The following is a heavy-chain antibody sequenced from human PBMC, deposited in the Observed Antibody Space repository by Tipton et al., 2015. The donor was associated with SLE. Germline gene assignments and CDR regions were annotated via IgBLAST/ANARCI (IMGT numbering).Heavy chain of an antibody. J-gene: IGHJ3*02. CDR3: ARGDSSSWYADAFDI. CDR1: SSSSYY. D-gene: IGHD6-13*01. CDR2: ISGSGGST. V-gene: IGHV3-23*01. Sequence: SSSSYYWGWIRQPPGKGLEWVSAISGSGGSTYYADSVKGRFTISRDNSKNTLYLQMNSLRAEDTAVYYCARGDSSSWYADAFDIWGQGTMVTVSS.